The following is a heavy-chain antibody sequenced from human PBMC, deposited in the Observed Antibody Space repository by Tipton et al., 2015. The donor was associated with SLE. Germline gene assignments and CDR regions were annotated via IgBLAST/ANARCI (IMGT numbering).Heavy chain of an antibody. CDR1: GGSIRSYY. J-gene: IGHJ4*02. CDR2: IYHSGST. Sequence: TLSLTCTVSGGSIRSYYWSWIRQPPGKGLEWIGYIYHSGSTNYSPSLESRVSISVDTSKNQFSLKLTSVTAADTAVYYCARPPGTYPTGDYWGQGTLVTVSS. D-gene: IGHD3-10*01. V-gene: IGHV4-59*08. CDR3: ARPPGTYPTGDY.